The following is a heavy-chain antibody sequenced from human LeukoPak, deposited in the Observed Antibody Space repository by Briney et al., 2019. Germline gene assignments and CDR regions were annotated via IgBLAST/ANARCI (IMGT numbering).Heavy chain of an antibody. D-gene: IGHD6-13*01. CDR2: ISAYNGNT. CDR3: ARLIAAAGTLWYYYYYMDV. J-gene: IGHJ6*03. V-gene: IGHV1-18*01. Sequence: ASVKVSCKASGYTFTSYGISWVRQAPGQGLEWMGWISAYNGNTNYAQKLQGRVTMTTDTSTSTAYMELRSLRSDDTAVYYCARLIAAAGTLWYYYYYMDVWGKGTTVTVS. CDR1: GYTFTSYG.